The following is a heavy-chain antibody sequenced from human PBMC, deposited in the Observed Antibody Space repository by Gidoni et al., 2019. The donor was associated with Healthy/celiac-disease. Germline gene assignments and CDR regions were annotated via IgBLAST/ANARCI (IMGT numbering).Heavy chain of an antibody. J-gene: IGHJ3*02. CDR2: IYPGDSDT. CDR1: GYSFTSYW. D-gene: IGHD4-17*01. Sequence: EVQLVQSGAEVKKPGESLKISCKGSGYSFTSYWIGWVRQMPGKGLKWMGIIYPGDSDTRYSPSFQGQVTISADKSISTAYLQWSSLKASDTAMYYCARRQGLMTTANAFDIWGQGTMVTVSS. CDR3: ARRQGLMTTANAFDI. V-gene: IGHV5-51*01.